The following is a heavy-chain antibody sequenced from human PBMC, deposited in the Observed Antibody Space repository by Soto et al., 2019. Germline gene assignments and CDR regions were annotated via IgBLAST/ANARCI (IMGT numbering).Heavy chain of an antibody. J-gene: IGHJ6*02. CDR2: IKQDGSEK. Sequence: GGSLRLSCAASGFTFSSYWMSWVRQAPGKGLEWVANIKQDGSEKYYVDSVKGRFTISRDNTKNSLYPQMNSLRAEDTAVYYCARVAGTYHNYYYYGMDVWGQGTTVTVSS. CDR3: ARVAGTYHNYYYYGMDV. D-gene: IGHD3-10*01. CDR1: GFTFSSYW. V-gene: IGHV3-7*01.